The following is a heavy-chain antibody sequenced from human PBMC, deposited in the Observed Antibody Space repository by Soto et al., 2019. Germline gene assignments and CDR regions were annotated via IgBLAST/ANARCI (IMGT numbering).Heavy chain of an antibody. V-gene: IGHV4-39*01. CDR2: IFYSGTT. CDR1: GDTISSSDYY. J-gene: IGHJ3*01. CDR3: ARRTDYGDYSDAFDV. Sequence: QLQLQESGPGLVKPSETLSLTCTASGDTISSSDYYWGWIRQPPGRGLEWIGNIFYSGTTYYNPSLKSRATISVDTSRNQFSLKLSSVTAADTAVYYCARRTDYGDYSDAFDVWGHGSMVTVSS. D-gene: IGHD4-17*01.